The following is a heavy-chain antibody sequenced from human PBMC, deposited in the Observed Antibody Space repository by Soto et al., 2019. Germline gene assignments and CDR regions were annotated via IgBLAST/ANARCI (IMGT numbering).Heavy chain of an antibody. D-gene: IGHD1-26*01. J-gene: IGHJ4*02. V-gene: IGHV1-3*04. Sequence: QVPLVQSGAEVKKPGASVKVSCKASGYIFTSYALHWLRQAPGQSLEWMGWIDTGNHNTKYSQKFQGRVTTTADTYANTADMELTSLTSEDTAVYYCARDSKWDPRDVEAQHDDYFAYWGQGTLVTVSS. CDR1: GYIFTSYA. CDR2: IDTGNHNT. CDR3: ARDSKWDPRDVEAQHDDYFAY.